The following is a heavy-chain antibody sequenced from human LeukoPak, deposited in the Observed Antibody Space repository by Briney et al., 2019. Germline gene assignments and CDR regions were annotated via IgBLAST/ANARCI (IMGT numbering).Heavy chain of an antibody. D-gene: IGHD2-15*01. V-gene: IGHV3-33*01. CDR1: GFTFSTYG. Sequence: GGSLRLSCAASGFTFSTYGMHWVRQAPGKVLEWVAMIWFDVSHKYYADSVKGRFTITRDNPKNTLYLQMESLRDEDTAVYYCARPYRYCSVGSCSENYFDYWGQGTLVTVSS. J-gene: IGHJ4*02. CDR2: IWFDVSHK. CDR3: ARPYRYCSVGSCSENYFDY.